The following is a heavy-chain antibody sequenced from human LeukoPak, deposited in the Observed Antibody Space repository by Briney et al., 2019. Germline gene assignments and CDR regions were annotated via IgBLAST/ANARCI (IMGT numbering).Heavy chain of an antibody. CDR1: GYTFTDYY. Sequence: ASVKVSCKASGYTFTDYYMHWVRQAPGQGLEWMGRINPNSGGANYAQRFQGRVTMTRDSSISTAYMELSGLRSDDTAVYYCARGSGYGDSPGLNWGQGTLVTVSS. J-gene: IGHJ4*02. V-gene: IGHV1-2*06. D-gene: IGHD4-17*01. CDR3: ARGSGYGDSPGLN. CDR2: INPNSGGA.